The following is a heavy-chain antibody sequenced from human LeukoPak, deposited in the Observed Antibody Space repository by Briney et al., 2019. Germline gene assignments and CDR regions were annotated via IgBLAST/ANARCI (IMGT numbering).Heavy chain of an antibody. Sequence: ASVKVSCKASGYTFTSYAMHWVRQAPGQRLEWMGWINAGNGNTKYSQKFQGRVTITRDTSASTAYMELSSLRSEDTAVYYCARWLKGTADYYGMDVWGQGTTVTVSS. CDR1: GYTFTSYA. CDR3: ARWLKGTADYYGMDV. CDR2: INAGNGNT. D-gene: IGHD6-13*01. V-gene: IGHV1-3*01. J-gene: IGHJ6*02.